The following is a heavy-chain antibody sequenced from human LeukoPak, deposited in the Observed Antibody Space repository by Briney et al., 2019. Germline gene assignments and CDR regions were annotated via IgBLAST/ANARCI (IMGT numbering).Heavy chain of an antibody. V-gene: IGHV4-59*01. D-gene: IGHD4-17*01. J-gene: IGHJ4*02. Sequence: SETLSLTCAVYGGSFSGYYWSWIRQPPGKGLEWIGYIYYSGSTNYNPSLKSRVTISVDTSKNQFSLKLSSVTAADTAVYYCARETSGDYATAFDYWGQGTLVTVSS. CDR1: GGSFSGYY. CDR2: IYYSGST. CDR3: ARETSGDYATAFDY.